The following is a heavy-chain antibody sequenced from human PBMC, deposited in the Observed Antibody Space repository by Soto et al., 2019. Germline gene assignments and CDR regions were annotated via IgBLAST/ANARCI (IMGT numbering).Heavy chain of an antibody. J-gene: IGHJ5*02. Sequence: SETLSLTCIVSGGSISEKYWNWVRQPPGKGLEWIGLIFANGHTDYNPSPKSRVTMSVDASKNQFSLRLTSMTAADTAVYYCVASLAASGLNWLDPWGRGTLVTVSS. D-gene: IGHD6-13*01. CDR3: VASLAASGLNWLDP. CDR1: GGSISEKY. CDR2: IFANGHT. V-gene: IGHV4-4*07.